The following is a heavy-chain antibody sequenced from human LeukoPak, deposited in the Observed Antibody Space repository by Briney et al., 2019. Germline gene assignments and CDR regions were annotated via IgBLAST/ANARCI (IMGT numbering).Heavy chain of an antibody. CDR2: IYYSGST. Sequence: SETLSLTCTVSGGSISSSSYYWGWIRQPPGRGLEWIGSIYYSGSTYYNPSLKSRVTISVDTSKNQFSLKLSSVTAADTAVYYCARIPYYYGSGSGYFDYWGQGTLVTVSS. D-gene: IGHD3-10*01. V-gene: IGHV4-39*07. CDR1: GGSISSSSYY. CDR3: ARIPYYYGSGSGYFDY. J-gene: IGHJ4*02.